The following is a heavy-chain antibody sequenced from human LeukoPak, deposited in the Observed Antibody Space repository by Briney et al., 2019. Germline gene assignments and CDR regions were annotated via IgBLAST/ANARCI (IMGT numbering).Heavy chain of an antibody. CDR3: ARVPYSSSSPAFDY. CDR1: GGSISSYY. J-gene: IGHJ4*02. Sequence: SETLSLTCTVSGGSISSYYWSWIRQPPGKGLEGFGYIYYSGSTNYNPSLKSRVPISVDTSKNQFSLKLSSVTAADTAVYYCARVPYSSSSPAFDYWGQGTLVTVSS. V-gene: IGHV4-59*01. D-gene: IGHD6-6*01. CDR2: IYYSGST.